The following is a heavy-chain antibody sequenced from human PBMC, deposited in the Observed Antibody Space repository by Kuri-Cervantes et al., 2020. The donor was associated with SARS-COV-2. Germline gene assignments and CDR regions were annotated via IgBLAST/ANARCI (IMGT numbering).Heavy chain of an antibody. CDR3: ARDGWSGSNGAFDI. J-gene: IGHJ3*02. Sequence: SETLSLTCTVSGGSISSYYRSWIRQPAGKGLEWIGRIYTSGSTNYNPSLKSRVTMSVDTSKNQFSLKLSSVTAADTAVYYCARDGWSGSNGAFDIWGQGTMVTVSS. CDR1: GGSISSYY. V-gene: IGHV4-4*07. CDR2: IYTSGST. D-gene: IGHD1-26*01.